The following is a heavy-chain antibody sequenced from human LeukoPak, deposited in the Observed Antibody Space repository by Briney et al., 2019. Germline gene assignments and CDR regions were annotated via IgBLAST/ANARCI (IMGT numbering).Heavy chain of an antibody. CDR3: ARDGYGDYGYYFDY. CDR2: ISYEGSNK. D-gene: IGHD4-17*01. Sequence: GGSLRLSCAASGFTFSSYAMHWVRQAPGKGLEWVAVISYEGSNKYYADSVKGRFTISRDNSKNTLYLQMNSLRAEDTAVYYCARDGYGDYGYYFDYWGQGTLVTVSS. J-gene: IGHJ4*02. CDR1: GFTFSSYA. V-gene: IGHV3-30-3*01.